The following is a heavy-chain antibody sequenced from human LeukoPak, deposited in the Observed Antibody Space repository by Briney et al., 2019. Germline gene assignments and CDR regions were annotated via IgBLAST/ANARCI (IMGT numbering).Heavy chain of an antibody. V-gene: IGHV1-18*01. CDR3: ARDGLKLIDFWSGSYYYYGMDV. J-gene: IGHJ6*02. Sequence: ASVKVSCKASGYTFTSYGISWVRQAPGQGLEWMGWISAYNGNTNYAQKLQGRVTMTTDTSTSTAYMELRSLRSDDTAVYYCARDGLKLIDFWSGSYYYYGMDVWGQGTTVTASS. CDR1: GYTFTSYG. D-gene: IGHD3-3*01. CDR2: ISAYNGNT.